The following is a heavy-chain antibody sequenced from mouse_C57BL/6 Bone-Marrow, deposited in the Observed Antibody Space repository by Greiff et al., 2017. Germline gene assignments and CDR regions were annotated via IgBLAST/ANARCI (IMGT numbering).Heavy chain of an antibody. V-gene: IGHV14-4*01. Sequence: EVKLQESGAELVRPGASVKLSCTASGFNIKDDYMHWVKQRPEQGLEWIGWIDPENGDTEYASKFQGKATITADTSSNTAYLQLSSLTSEDTAVYYCTTVGVYDYDGSYWGQGTTLTVSS. J-gene: IGHJ2*01. CDR2: IDPENGDT. CDR1: GFNIKDDY. CDR3: TTVGVYDYDGSY. D-gene: IGHD2-4*01.